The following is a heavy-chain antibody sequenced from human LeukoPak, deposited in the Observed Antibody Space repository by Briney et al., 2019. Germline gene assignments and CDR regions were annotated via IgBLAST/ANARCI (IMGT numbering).Heavy chain of an antibody. D-gene: IGHD3-3*01. CDR2: INWNGGNT. V-gene: IGHV3-20*04. CDR1: GFTFDDYG. Sequence: PGGSLRLSCAASGFTFDDYGMSWVRQAPGKGLEWVSGINWNGGNTGYADSVKGRFIISRDNAKNSLYLQMNSLRAEDTALYYCAREYYDFWSGYYSYWGQGTLVTVSS. J-gene: IGHJ4*02. CDR3: AREYYDFWSGYYSY.